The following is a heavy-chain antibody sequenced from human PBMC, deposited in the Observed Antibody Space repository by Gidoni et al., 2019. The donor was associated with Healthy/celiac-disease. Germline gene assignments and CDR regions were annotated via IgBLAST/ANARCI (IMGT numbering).Heavy chain of an antibody. V-gene: IGHV3-11*01. CDR1: GLSFSDYY. Sequence: QVQLVESGGGLVKPGVFLSLSCAASGLSFSDYYMCWIRQAPGKGLEWVSYISSSGSTISYADAVKGRFTISRDNAKNSLYLQMNSLRAEDTAVYYGARDGDLTGTTYAKGYYFDYWGQGTLVTVSS. J-gene: IGHJ4*02. CDR2: ISSSGSTI. D-gene: IGHD1-7*01. CDR3: ARDGDLTGTTYAKGYYFDY.